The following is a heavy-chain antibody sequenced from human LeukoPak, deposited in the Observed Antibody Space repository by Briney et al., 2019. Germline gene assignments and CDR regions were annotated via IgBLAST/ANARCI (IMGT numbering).Heavy chain of an antibody. D-gene: IGHD4/OR15-4a*01. V-gene: IGHV3-53*01. CDR3: ARRAGAYSHPYDY. CDR1: GFTVSSNS. CDR2: IYSDNT. Sequence: GGSLRLSCAVSGFTVSSNSMGWVRQAPGKGLEWVSFIYSDNTHYSDSVKGRFTISRDNSKNTLYLQMNSLRAEDTAVYYCARRAGAYSHPYDYWGQGTLVTVSS. J-gene: IGHJ4*02.